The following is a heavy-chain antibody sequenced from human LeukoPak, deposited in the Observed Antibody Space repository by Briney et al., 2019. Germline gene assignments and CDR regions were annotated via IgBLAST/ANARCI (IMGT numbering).Heavy chain of an antibody. CDR2: MYHTGIS. CDR1: GGSISSDF. CDR3: ARDKAQSDAFDI. Sequence: SGTLSLTCTVSGGSISSDFWSWIRQPPGKGLEWIGYMYHTGISNYNPSPKSRVTISVDTSKKQISLKLRSVTAADTAVYFCARDKAQSDAFDIWGQGTMVTVSS. J-gene: IGHJ3*02. V-gene: IGHV4-59*01.